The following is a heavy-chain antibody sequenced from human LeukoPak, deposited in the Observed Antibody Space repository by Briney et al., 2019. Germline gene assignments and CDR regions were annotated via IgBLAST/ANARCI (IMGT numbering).Heavy chain of an antibody. V-gene: IGHV4-4*07. CDR1: GDSMGNDY. Sequence: PSETLSPTCTVSGDSMGNDYWSWIRQSAGKGLEWIGRISTSGNTDYNPSLRSRVTMSMDTSRNQFSLTLTSMTAADTAVYYCARNELRSYGLVHYWGQGTLVTVSS. CDR3: ARNELRSYGLVHY. CDR2: ISTSGNT. D-gene: IGHD1-26*01. J-gene: IGHJ4*02.